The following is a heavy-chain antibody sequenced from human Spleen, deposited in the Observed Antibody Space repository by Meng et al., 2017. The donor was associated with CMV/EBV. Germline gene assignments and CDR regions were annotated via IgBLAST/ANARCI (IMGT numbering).Heavy chain of an antibody. D-gene: IGHD6-19*01. CDR3: TGSGRYVFTGDY. Sequence: VQLVEAGGDLVQAGGSRRLSCAASGFTFSSYTMNWVRQAPGKGLEWVAGISGGGGVTYYADSVKGRFSISRDNSENTLYLQMNSLKTEDTAMYYCTGSGRYVFTGDYRGQGALVTVSS. J-gene: IGHJ4*02. CDR1: GFTFSSYT. CDR2: ISGGGGVT. V-gene: IGHV3-23*04.